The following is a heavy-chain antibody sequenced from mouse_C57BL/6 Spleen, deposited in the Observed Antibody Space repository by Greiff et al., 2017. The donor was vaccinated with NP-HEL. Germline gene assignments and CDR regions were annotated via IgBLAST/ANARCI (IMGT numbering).Heavy chain of an antibody. J-gene: IGHJ3*01. CDR3: AVYYYGSSSFAY. Sequence: VQLQQPGAELVKPGASVKVSCKASGYTFTSYWMHWVKQRPGQGLEWIGRINPSDSDTNYNQKFKGKATLTVDKSSSTAYMQLSSLTSEDSAVYYCAVYYYGSSSFAYWGQGTLVTVSA. CDR2: INPSDSDT. D-gene: IGHD1-1*01. CDR1: GYTFTSYW. V-gene: IGHV1-74*01.